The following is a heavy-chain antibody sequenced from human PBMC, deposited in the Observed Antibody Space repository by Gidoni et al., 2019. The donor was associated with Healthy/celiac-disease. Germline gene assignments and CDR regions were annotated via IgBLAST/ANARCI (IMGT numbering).Heavy chain of an antibody. CDR1: VFTFSRYA. CDR2: ISYDGSNK. V-gene: IGHV3-30-3*01. D-gene: IGHD5-18*01. J-gene: IGHJ6*02. Sequence: QVQLVESGGAVVQPGRSLRLSCAPSVFTFSRYAMHWVRQAPGKGPAWVAVISYDGSNKYYADSVKGRFTISRDNSKNTLYLQMNSLRAEDTAVYYCARSGTMVTSAYYYYGMDVWGQGTTVTVSS. CDR3: ARSGTMVTSAYYYYGMDV.